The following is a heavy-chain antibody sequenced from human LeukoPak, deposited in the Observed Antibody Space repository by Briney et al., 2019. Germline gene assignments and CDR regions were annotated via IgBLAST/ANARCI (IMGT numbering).Heavy chain of an antibody. V-gene: IGHV1-18*01. CDR3: ARFVVVAGGGHYYFDY. D-gene: IGHD2-15*01. Sequence: GASVKVSCKASGYTFTSYDINWVRQATGQGLEWMGWISAYNGNTNYAQKLQGRVTMTTDTSTSTAYMELRSLRSDDTAVYYCARFVVVAGGGHYYFDYWGQGTLVTVSS. CDR1: GYTFTSYD. J-gene: IGHJ4*02. CDR2: ISAYNGNT.